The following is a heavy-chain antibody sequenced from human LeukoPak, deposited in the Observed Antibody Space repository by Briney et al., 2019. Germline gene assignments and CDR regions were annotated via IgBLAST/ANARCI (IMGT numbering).Heavy chain of an antibody. Sequence: PGASLRLSCASSKFTFSSYTMAWVRQAPGKGLEWVSLISASGITYNADSVKGRFTISTDSSRTTLFLQMNSLRAEDTARYYCARYCGSSSCSTFSSYFGMDVWGLGTTVTVSS. CDR1: KFTFSSYT. V-gene: IGHV3-23*01. J-gene: IGHJ6*02. D-gene: IGHD2-2*01. CDR2: ISASGIT. CDR3: ARYCGSSSCSTFSSYFGMDV.